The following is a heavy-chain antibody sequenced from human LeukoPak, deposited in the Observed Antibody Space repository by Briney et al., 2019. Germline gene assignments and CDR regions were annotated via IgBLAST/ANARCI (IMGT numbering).Heavy chain of an antibody. CDR1: GGTLSGYY. CDR3: ARGYIVLVPAAKKDAFDI. D-gene: IGHD2-2*01. J-gene: IGHJ3*02. CDR2: INHSGST. V-gene: IGHV4-34*01. Sequence: PSETLSLTCAVSGGTLSGYYWTWIRQPPGKGLEWSGEINHSGSTNYNPSLVSRVTISVDTSKNQFSLKLNSVTAADTAVYYCARGYIVLVPAAKKDAFDIWGRGTMVTVSS.